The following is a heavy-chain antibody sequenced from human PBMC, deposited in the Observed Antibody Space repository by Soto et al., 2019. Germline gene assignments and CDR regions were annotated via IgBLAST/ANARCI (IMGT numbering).Heavy chain of an antibody. CDR3: ARTLYDILTGSVYNWFDP. Sequence: SQTMSLTNTVSGGSIISYDGSCIRQPPGKGLEWIGYIYYSGSTNYNPSLKSRVTISVDTSKNQFSLKLSSVTAADTAVYYCARTLYDILTGSVYNWFDPWGQGALVTVSS. CDR1: GGSIISYD. CDR2: IYYSGST. J-gene: IGHJ5*02. D-gene: IGHD3-9*01. V-gene: IGHV4-59*08.